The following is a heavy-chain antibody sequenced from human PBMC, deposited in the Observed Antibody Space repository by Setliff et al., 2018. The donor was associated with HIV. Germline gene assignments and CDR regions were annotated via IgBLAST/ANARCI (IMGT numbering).Heavy chain of an antibody. Sequence: GESLKISCKGFGYCFPNSWIVWVRQMPGKGLEWMGVIYPGDSDTMYSPVFEGQVTISVDTSINTAYLQWNSLKASDSGIYYCAKSSGSYPLGFDPWGQGTLVTVSS. CDR1: GYCFPNSW. J-gene: IGHJ5*02. V-gene: IGHV5-51*01. CDR2: IYPGDSDT. CDR3: AKSSGSYPLGFDP. D-gene: IGHD3-16*02.